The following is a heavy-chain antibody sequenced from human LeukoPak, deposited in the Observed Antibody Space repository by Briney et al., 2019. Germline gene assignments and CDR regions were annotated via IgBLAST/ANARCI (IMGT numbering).Heavy chain of an antibody. CDR1: GYTFTSYG. CDR2: MNPNSGNT. D-gene: IGHD6-13*01. J-gene: IGHJ4*02. Sequence: ASVKVSCKASGYTFTSYGISWVQQATGQGLEWMGWMNPNSGNTGYAQKFQGRVTMTRNTSISTAYMELSSLRSEDTAVYYCARGRIAANYWGQGTLVTVSS. V-gene: IGHV1-8*02. CDR3: ARGRIAANY.